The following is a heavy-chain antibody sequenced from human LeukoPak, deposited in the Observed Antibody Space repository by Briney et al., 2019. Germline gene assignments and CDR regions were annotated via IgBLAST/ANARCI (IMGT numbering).Heavy chain of an antibody. V-gene: IGHV3-30*02. CDR1: GFTFSSYG. D-gene: IGHD1-26*01. CDR2: IRYDGSNK. Sequence: GSLRLSCAASGFTFSSYGMHWVRQAPGKGLEWVAFIRYDGSNKYYADSVKGRFTISRDNSKNTLYLQMNSLRAEDTAVYYCAKGTIVGATLGYWGQGTLVTVSS. J-gene: IGHJ4*02. CDR3: AKGTIVGATLGY.